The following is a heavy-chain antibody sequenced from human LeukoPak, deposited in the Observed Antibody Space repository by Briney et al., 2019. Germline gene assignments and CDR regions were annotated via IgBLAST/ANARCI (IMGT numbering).Heavy chain of an antibody. D-gene: IGHD2-15*01. CDR3: ARDSLYCSGGRCYGAMDD. Sequence: PSETLSLTCTVSGGSISSYYWSWIRQPPGKGLEWIGYVYYSGSTNYNPSLKSRVTISVDTSKNQFSVKLNSVTAADTAVYYCARDSLYCSGGRCYGAMDDWGQGTLVTVSS. V-gene: IGHV4-59*12. J-gene: IGHJ4*02. CDR1: GGSISSYY. CDR2: VYYSGST.